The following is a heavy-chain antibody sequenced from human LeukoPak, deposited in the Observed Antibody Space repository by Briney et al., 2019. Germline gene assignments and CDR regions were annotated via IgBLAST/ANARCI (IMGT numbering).Heavy chain of an antibody. CDR2: ISGSGGST. V-gene: IGHV3-23*01. Sequence: GGSLRLSCAASGFIFRNYYMSWVRQAPGKGLEWVSAISGSGGSTYYADSVKGRFTISRDNSKNTLYLQMNSLRAEDTAVYYCAKDHYCSSTSCVNWFDPWGQGTLVTVSS. J-gene: IGHJ5*02. D-gene: IGHD2-2*01. CDR1: GFIFRNYY. CDR3: AKDHYCSSTSCVNWFDP.